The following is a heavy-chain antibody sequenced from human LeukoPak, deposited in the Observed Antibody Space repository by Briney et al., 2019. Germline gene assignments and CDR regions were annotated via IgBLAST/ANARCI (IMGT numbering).Heavy chain of an antibody. V-gene: IGHV5-51*01. CDR3: ARHEYSGYDWGSYVDY. D-gene: IGHD5-12*01. Sequence: GESLQISCKGSGYSFTSYWIGWVRQMPGKGLEWMGIIYPGDSDTRYSPSFQGQVTISADKSISTAYLQWSSLKASDTAMYYCARHEYSGYDWGSYVDYWGQGTLVTVSS. CDR2: IYPGDSDT. J-gene: IGHJ4*02. CDR1: GYSFTSYW.